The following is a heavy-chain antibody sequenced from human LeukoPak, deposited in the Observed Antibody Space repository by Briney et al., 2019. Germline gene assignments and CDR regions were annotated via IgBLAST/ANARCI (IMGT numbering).Heavy chain of an antibody. D-gene: IGHD6-6*01. Sequence: SETLSLTCAVYGGSFSGYYWSWIRQPPGKGLEWIGEINHSGSTNYNPSLKSRVTISVDTSKNQFSLKLSSVTAADTAVYYCARANFEYSSSSVDYWGQGTLVTVSS. CDR1: GGSFSGYY. CDR3: ARANFEYSSSSVDY. V-gene: IGHV4-34*01. CDR2: INHSGST. J-gene: IGHJ4*02.